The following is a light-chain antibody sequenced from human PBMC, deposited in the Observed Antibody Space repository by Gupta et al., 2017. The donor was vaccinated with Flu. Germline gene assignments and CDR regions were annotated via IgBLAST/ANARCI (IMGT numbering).Light chain of an antibody. CDR2: GAS. CDR1: QSVSSSY. V-gene: IGKV3-20*01. CDR3: QQYGSSPRT. J-gene: IGKJ1*01. Sequence: GTLSLSPGERATLSCRASQSVSSSYLAWYQQKPGQAPRLLIYGASSRATGIPERLSGSESGTAFTITISRLEPEDFAVYYCQQYGSSPRTFGQGTKVEIK.